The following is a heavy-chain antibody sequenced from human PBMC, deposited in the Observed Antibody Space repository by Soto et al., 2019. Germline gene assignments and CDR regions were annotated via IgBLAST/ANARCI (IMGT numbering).Heavy chain of an antibody. J-gene: IGHJ6*02. D-gene: IGHD3-16*01. CDR1: GYTFTSYG. Sequence: ASVKVSCKASGYTFTSYGISWVRQAPGQGLEWMGWISAYNGNTNYAQKLQGRVTMTTDTSTSTAYMELRSLRSDDTAVYYCARVQGDYVWGSYNYYHYCMDVWGQGTTVTVS. CDR2: ISAYNGNT. V-gene: IGHV1-18*04. CDR3: ARVQGDYVWGSYNYYHYCMDV.